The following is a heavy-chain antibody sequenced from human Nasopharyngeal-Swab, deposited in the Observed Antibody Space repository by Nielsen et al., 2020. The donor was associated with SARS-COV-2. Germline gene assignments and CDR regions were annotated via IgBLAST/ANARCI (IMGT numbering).Heavy chain of an antibody. CDR1: GFTFSSYS. CDR3: ARDQGYSYGSYFDY. D-gene: IGHD5-18*01. J-gene: IGHJ4*02. Sequence: GESLKISCAASGFTFSSYSMNWVRQAPGKGLEWTSSISSSSSYIYYADSVKGRFTISRDNARNSLYLQMNSLRAEDTAVYYCARDQGYSYGSYFDYWGQGTLVTVSS. V-gene: IGHV3-21*01. CDR2: ISSSSSYI.